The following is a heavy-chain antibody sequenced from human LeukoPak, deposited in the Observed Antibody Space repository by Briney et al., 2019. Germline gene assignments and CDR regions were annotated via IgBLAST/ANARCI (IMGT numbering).Heavy chain of an antibody. J-gene: IGHJ4*02. CDR2: IIPIFGTA. D-gene: IGHD6-6*01. V-gene: IGHV1-69*05. CDR3: ARDRSIAARVGFDY. Sequence: ASVKLSCKASGGTFSSYAISWVRQAPGQGLEWMGGIIPIFGTANYAQKFQGRVTITTDESTSTAYMELSSLRSEDTAVYYCARDRSIAARVGFDYWGQGTLVTVSS. CDR1: GGTFSSYA.